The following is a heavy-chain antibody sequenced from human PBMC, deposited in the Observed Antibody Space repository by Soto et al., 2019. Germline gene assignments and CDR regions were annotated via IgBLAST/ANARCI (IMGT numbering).Heavy chain of an antibody. CDR3: ARDFYYDSSGYSFDY. V-gene: IGHV4-4*07. CDR1: GGSISSYY. CDR2: IYTSGST. J-gene: IGHJ4*02. D-gene: IGHD3-22*01. Sequence: SETLSLTCTVSGGSISSYYWSWIRQPAGKGLEWIGRIYTSGSTNYNPSLKSRVTMSVDTSENQFSLKLSSVTAADTAVYYCARDFYYDSSGYSFDYWGQGTLVTVSS.